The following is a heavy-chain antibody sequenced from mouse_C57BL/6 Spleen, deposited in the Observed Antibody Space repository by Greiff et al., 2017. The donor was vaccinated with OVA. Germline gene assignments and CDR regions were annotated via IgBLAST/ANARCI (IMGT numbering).Heavy chain of an antibody. V-gene: IGHV1-54*01. D-gene: IGHD1-1*01. CDR1: GYAFTNYL. J-gene: IGHJ4*01. CDR3: AREDYGSFYYAMDY. CDR2: INPGSGGT. Sequence: VQLKESGAELVRPGTSVKVSCKASGYAFTNYLIEWVKQRPGQGLEWIGVINPGSGGTNYNEKFKGKATLTADKSSSTAYMQLSSLTSEDSAVYFCAREDYGSFYYAMDYWGQGTSVTVSS.